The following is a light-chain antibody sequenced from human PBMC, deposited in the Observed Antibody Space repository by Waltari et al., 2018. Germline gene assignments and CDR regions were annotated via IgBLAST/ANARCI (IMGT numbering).Light chain of an antibody. CDR2: WNN. CDR1: ASNIGNNY. CDR3: AAWEDTLSDFYVV. V-gene: IGLV1-47*01. J-gene: IGLJ2*01. Sequence: QSVLIQPHSASGTPGQRVNISCSGGASNIGNNYVYLFQQFPGRAPKLPLFWNNLRPAGVPDRFSGSKSGTSAALAISGLRSEDEADYYCAAWEDTLSDFYVVFGGGTKVTVL.